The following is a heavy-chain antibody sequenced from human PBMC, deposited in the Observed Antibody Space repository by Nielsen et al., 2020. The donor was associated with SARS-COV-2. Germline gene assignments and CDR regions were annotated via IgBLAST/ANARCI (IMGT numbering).Heavy chain of an antibody. CDR1: GDSVSSNSAA. V-gene: IGHV6-1*01. D-gene: IGHD2-15*01. CDR2: TYYRSKWYN. Sequence: SQTLSLTCAISGDSVSSNSAAWNWLRQSPSRGLEWLGRTYYRSKWYNDYAVSVKSRITINPDTSKNQFSLQLNSVTPEDTAVYYCAMLDCSGGSCYIDYWGQGTLVTVSS. J-gene: IGHJ4*02. CDR3: AMLDCSGGSCYIDY.